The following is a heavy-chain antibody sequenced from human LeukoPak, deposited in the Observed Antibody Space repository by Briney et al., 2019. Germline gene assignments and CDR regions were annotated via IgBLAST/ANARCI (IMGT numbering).Heavy chain of an antibody. CDR3: ARSVAYDFWSGYYGPADAFDI. CDR2: IYHSGST. J-gene: IGHJ3*02. D-gene: IGHD3-3*01. CDR1: GYSISSGYY. V-gene: IGHV4-38-2*02. Sequence: SETLSLTCTVSGYSISSGYYWGWIRQPPGKGLEWIGSIYHSGSTYYNPSLKSRVTISVDTPKNQFSLKLSSVTAADTAVYYCARSVAYDFWSGYYGPADAFDIWGQGTMVTVSS.